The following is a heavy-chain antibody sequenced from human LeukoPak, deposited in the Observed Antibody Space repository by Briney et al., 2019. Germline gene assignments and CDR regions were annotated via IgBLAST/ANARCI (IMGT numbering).Heavy chain of an antibody. D-gene: IGHD6-19*01. CDR2: ISTSGGGT. Sequence: PGGSLRLSCAASGFTFSNYVMHWVRQAPGKGLEYVSAISTSGGGTYYANSVKGRFTISRDNSKNTLYLQMGSLRAEDMAVYYCARVAVAGTPYFDYWGQGALVTVSS. CDR3: ARVAVAGTPYFDY. J-gene: IGHJ4*02. V-gene: IGHV3-64*01. CDR1: GFTFSNYV.